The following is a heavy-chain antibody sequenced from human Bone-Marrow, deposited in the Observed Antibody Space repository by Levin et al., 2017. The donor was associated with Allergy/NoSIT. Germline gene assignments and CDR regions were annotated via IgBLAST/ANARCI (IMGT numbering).Heavy chain of an antibody. Sequence: GESLKISCADSTSTFSNFYMTWVRQAPGKGLEWVATINKDGSDQTYVDSVKGRFTISRDNAKHSLYLQMNSLRVEDTAVYYCARHNWWSFDYWGQGTLVTVSS. CDR2: INKDGSDQ. D-gene: IGHD3-16*01. V-gene: IGHV3-7*01. CDR1: TSTFSNFY. J-gene: IGHJ4*02. CDR3: ARHNWWSFDY.